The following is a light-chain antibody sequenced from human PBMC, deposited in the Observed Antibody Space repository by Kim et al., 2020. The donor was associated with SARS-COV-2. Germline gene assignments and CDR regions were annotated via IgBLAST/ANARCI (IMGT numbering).Light chain of an antibody. CDR1: NIGSKS. CDR2: YDS. V-gene: IGLV3-21*04. J-gene: IGLJ2*01. CDR3: QVWDSSSDHVV. Sequence: APGTTARITCGGNNIGSKSVHWYQQKPGQAPGLVIYYDSDRPSGIPERFSGSNSGNTATLTISRVEAGDEADYYCQVWDSSSDHVVFGGGTQLTVL.